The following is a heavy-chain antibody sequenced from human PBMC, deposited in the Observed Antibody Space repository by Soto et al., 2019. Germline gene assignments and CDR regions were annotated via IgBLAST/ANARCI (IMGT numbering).Heavy chain of an antibody. CDR3: ARAGLRSCFPLSGYYYSYGMDV. V-gene: IGHV1-18*01. J-gene: IGHJ6*02. Sequence: ASVKFACKASGYTFTSYGISWVRQAPGQGLEWMGWISAYNGNTNYAQKLQGRVTMTTDTSTSTAYMELRSLRSDDTAVYYCARAGLRSCFPLSGYYYSYGMDVCGQGYTVIVS. D-gene: IGHD1-26*01. CDR1: GYTFTSYG. CDR2: ISAYNGNT.